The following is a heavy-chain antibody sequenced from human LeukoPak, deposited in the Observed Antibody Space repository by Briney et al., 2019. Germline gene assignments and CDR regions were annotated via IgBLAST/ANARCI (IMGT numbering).Heavy chain of an antibody. Sequence: GESLKISCKGSGYIFDNYWIGWVRQVPGKGLEWLGIISPGDSDTIYSPSYQGQVIMSVDKSFSTTYLQWSGLRASDTAMYFCARTFYVGDPEYFPFHYWGQGTMVTVSS. CDR3: ARTFYVGDPEYFPFHY. D-gene: IGHD2-21*01. V-gene: IGHV5-51*01. CDR1: GYIFDNYW. J-gene: IGHJ4*02. CDR2: ISPGDSDT.